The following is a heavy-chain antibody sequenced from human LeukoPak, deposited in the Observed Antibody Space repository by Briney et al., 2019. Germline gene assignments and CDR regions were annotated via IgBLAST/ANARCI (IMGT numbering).Heavy chain of an antibody. D-gene: IGHD5-24*01. Sequence: EGSLRLSCAASGFTFSSYAMSWVRQAPGKGLEWVANIKQDGSEKYYVDSVKGRFTISRDNAKNSLYLQMSSLRAEDTAVYYCARVRDGYKPPKLSSYYYMDVWGKGTTVTISS. CDR1: GFTFSSYA. CDR2: IKQDGSEK. V-gene: IGHV3-7*01. CDR3: ARVRDGYKPPKLSSYYYMDV. J-gene: IGHJ6*03.